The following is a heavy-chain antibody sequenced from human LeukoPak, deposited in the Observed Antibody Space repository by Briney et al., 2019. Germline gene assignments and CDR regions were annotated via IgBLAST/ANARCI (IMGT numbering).Heavy chain of an antibody. J-gene: IGHJ6*02. Sequence: AASVKVSCKASGGTFSSYAISWVRQAPGQGLEWMGGIIPIFGTANYARKFQGRVTITADESTSTAYMELSSLRSEDTAVYYCASSVSSSWYFGYYYYGMDVWGQGTTVTVSS. D-gene: IGHD6-13*01. CDR3: ASSVSSSWYFGYYYYGMDV. CDR2: IIPIFGTA. CDR1: GGTFSSYA. V-gene: IGHV1-69*13.